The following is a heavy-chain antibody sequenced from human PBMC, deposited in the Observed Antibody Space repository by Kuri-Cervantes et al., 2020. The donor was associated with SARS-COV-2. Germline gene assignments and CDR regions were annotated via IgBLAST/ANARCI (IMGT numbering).Heavy chain of an antibody. CDR3: ARDPWGIAAALNAFDI. J-gene: IGHJ3*02. CDR1: GGSISSSSYY. Sequence: SETLSLTCTVSGGSISSSSYYWGWIRQPPGKGLEWIGSIYYSGSTYYNPSLKSRVTISVDTSKNQFSLKLSSVTAADTVVYYCARDPWGIAAALNAFDIRGQGTMVTDSS. V-gene: IGHV4-39*07. D-gene: IGHD6-13*01. CDR2: IYYSGST.